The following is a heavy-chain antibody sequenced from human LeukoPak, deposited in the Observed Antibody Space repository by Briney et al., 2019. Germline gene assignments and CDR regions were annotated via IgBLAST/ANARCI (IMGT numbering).Heavy chain of an antibody. V-gene: IGHV3-21*01. Sequence: GGSLRLSCAASGFTCSSYSMNWVRQAPGKGLEWVSSISSSSSYIYYADSVKGRFTISRDNAKNSLYLQMNSLRAEDTAVYYCASSAEYQLLNWFDPWGQGTLVTVSS. CDR2: ISSSSSYI. D-gene: IGHD2-2*01. CDR3: ASSAEYQLLNWFDP. CDR1: GFTCSSYS. J-gene: IGHJ5*02.